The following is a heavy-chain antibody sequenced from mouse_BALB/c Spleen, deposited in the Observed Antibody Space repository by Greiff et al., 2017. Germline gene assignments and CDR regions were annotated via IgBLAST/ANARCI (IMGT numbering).Heavy chain of an antibody. CDR2: INPSTGYT. CDR1: GYTFTSYW. CDR3: ARRRDGLIFDY. V-gene: IGHV1-7*01. Sequence: VQLQESGAELAKPGASVKMSCKASGYTFTSYWMHWVKQRPGQGLEWIGYINPSTGYTEYNQKFKDKATLTADKSSSTAYMQLSSLTSEDSAVYYCARRRDGLIFDYWGQGTTLTVSS. D-gene: IGHD2-3*01. J-gene: IGHJ2*01.